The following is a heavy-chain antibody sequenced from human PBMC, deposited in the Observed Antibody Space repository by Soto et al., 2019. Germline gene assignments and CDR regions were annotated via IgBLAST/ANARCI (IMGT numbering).Heavy chain of an antibody. D-gene: IGHD4-17*01. J-gene: IGHJ5*02. CDR2: VSYDGNTK. CDR3: ARDRPYGDPNWFDP. CDR1: GFSFNYHA. V-gene: IGHV3-30-3*01. Sequence: GGSLRLSCAASGFSFNYHAMHWVRQAPGKGLEWVAVVSYDGNTKQYADSVKGRFTISRDTSNNTLYLQMNSLTTEDTAVYYCARDRPYGDPNWFDPWGQGTLVTVSS.